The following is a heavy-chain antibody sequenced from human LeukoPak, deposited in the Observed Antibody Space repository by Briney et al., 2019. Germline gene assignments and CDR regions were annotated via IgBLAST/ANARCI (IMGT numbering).Heavy chain of an antibody. CDR3: ARPPFLRGYSYGF. D-gene: IGHD5-18*01. V-gene: IGHV1-2*06. CDR2: INPNSGGT. J-gene: IGHJ4*02. CDR1: GYTFTGYY. Sequence: GASVKVSCKASGYTFTGYYMHWVRQAPGQGLEWMGRINPNSGGTNYAQKFQGRVTMTRDTSISTAYMELSRLRSDDTAVYYCARPPFLRGYSYGFWGQGTLVTVSS.